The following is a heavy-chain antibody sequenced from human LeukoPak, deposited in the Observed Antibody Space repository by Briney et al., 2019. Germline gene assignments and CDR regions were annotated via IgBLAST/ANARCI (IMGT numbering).Heavy chain of an antibody. D-gene: IGHD3-22*01. CDR3: ATIGPEYYYDSSGYAFDI. CDR2: IKSKSDGGTA. V-gene: IGHV3-15*01. CDR1: GFTFSSYW. J-gene: IGHJ3*02. Sequence: PGGSLRLSCAASGFTFSSYWMSWVRQAPGKGLDWVGRIKSKSDGGTADYAAPVKGRFSISRDDSKNTMYLQMNSLKTEDTAVYYCATIGPEYYYDSSGYAFDIWGRGTRVTVSS.